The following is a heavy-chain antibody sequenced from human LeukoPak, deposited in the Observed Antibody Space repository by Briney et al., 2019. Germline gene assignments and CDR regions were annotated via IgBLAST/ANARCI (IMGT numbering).Heavy chain of an antibody. V-gene: IGHV3-30*18. CDR2: ISYDGRNK. CDR1: GFSFTNYA. D-gene: IGHD3-10*01. CDR3: AKDAQVRGVINGFDY. Sequence: GGSLRLSSAASGFSFTNYAMNWVRQAPGKGLEWVAVISYDGRNKHYADSVKGRFTISRDNSKNTLYLQMNSLTAEDTAMYYCAKDAQVRGVINGFDYWGQGTLVTVSS. J-gene: IGHJ4*02.